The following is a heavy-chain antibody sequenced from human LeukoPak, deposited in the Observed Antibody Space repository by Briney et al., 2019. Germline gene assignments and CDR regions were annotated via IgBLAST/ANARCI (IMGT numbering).Heavy chain of an antibody. CDR1: GFTFSSYG. Sequence: GGSLRLSCAASGFTFSSYGMHWVRQAPGKGLEWVAFIRYDGSNKYYADSVKGRFTISRDNSKNTLYLQINSLRAEDTAVYYCAKGAVWFGEFDDDYWGQGTLVTVPS. D-gene: IGHD3-10*01. CDR2: IRYDGSNK. CDR3: AKGAVWFGEFDDDY. J-gene: IGHJ4*02. V-gene: IGHV3-30*02.